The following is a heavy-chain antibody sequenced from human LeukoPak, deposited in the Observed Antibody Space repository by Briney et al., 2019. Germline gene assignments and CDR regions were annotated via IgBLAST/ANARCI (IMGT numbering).Heavy chain of an antibody. J-gene: IGHJ5*02. CDR2: IYYSGST. Sequence: SETLSLTCTVSGGSISSYYWSWIRQPPGKGLEWIGYIYYSGSTNYNPSLKSRVTISVDTSKNQFSLKLSSVTAADTAVYYCARLGSGTNNWFDPWGQGTLVTVSS. D-gene: IGHD1-26*01. CDR3: ARLGSGTNNWFDP. V-gene: IGHV4-59*01. CDR1: GGSISSYY.